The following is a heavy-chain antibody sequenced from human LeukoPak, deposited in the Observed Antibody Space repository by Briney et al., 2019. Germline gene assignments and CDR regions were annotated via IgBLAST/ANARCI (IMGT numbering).Heavy chain of an antibody. V-gene: IGHV5-51*01. Sequence: GESLKISCKGSGYSFTSYWIGWVRQMPGKGLEWMGIIYPGDSDTRYSPSFQGQVTISADKSISTAYLQWSSLKPSDTAMYYCARRSQEYSYGRHAIDSWGQGTLVTVSS. J-gene: IGHJ4*02. CDR3: ARRSQEYSYGRHAIDS. D-gene: IGHD5-18*01. CDR2: IYPGDSDT. CDR1: GYSFTSYW.